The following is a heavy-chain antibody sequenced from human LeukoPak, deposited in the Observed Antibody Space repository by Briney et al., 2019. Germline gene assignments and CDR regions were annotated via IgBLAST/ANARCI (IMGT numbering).Heavy chain of an antibody. D-gene: IGHD1-14*01. CDR1: GFTFSSYA. J-gene: IGHJ6*03. Sequence: PGGSLRLSCAASGFTFSSYAMHWVRQAPGKGLEWVAVISYDGSNKYYADSVKGRFTISRDNSKNTLYLQMNSLRAEDTAVYYCARSYNYYYYMDVWGKGTTVTVSS. V-gene: IGHV3-30*04. CDR2: ISYDGSNK. CDR3: ARSYNYYYYMDV.